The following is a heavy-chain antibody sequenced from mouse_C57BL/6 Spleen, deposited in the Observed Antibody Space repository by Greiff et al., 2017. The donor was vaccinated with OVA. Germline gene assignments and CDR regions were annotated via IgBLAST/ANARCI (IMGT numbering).Heavy chain of an antibody. CDR2: INPSSGYT. D-gene: IGHD1-1*02. J-gene: IGHJ4*01. CDR3: ESETCYGAMDY. Sequence: VQLQQSGAELAKPGASVKLSCTASGYTFTSYWMHWVKQRPGQGLEWIGYINPSSGYTKYNQKFKDKATLTADKSYNTASMQLSSLTSEESAVSSGESETCYGAMDYWGQGTSVTVSS. V-gene: IGHV1-7*01. CDR1: GYTFTSYW.